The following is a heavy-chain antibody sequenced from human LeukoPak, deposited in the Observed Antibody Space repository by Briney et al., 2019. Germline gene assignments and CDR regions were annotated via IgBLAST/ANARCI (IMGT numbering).Heavy chain of an antibody. J-gene: IGHJ6*03. D-gene: IGHD2-15*01. CDR1: GFTFSIYD. CDR3: AKRGGTESFFYFSYMDV. Sequence: GGSLRLSCAASGFTFSIYDMNWVRQAPGKGLEWVSVISGSGGNTFYADSVKGQFTISRDNSKNTLYLQLNTLRAEDTALYYCAKRGGTESFFYFSYMDVWGKGTTVTVSS. V-gene: IGHV3-23*01. CDR2: ISGSGGNT.